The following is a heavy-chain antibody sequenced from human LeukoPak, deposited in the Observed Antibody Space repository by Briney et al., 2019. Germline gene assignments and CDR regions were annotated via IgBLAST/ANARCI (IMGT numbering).Heavy chain of an antibody. D-gene: IGHD3-10*01. CDR3: ARPLMYYYGSETYFWFDP. CDR2: IKQDGSEQ. Sequence: GGSLRLSCAASGFTFTTYWMGWVRQAPGKGLEWVANIKQDGSEQYYVDSVKGRFTISRDNAKNSLSLQMNSLRAEDTAVYYCARPLMYYYGSETYFWFDPWGQGTLVNVSS. CDR1: GFTFTTYW. V-gene: IGHV3-7*01. J-gene: IGHJ5*02.